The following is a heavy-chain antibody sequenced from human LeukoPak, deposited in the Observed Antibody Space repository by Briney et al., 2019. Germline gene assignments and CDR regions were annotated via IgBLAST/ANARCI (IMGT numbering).Heavy chain of an antibody. CDR2: IYPGDSDT. J-gene: IGHJ5*02. V-gene: IGHV5-51*01. Sequence: PGESLKISCKGSGYSFTSYWIGWVRQMPGKGLEWMGIIYPGDSDTRYSPSFQGQVTISADKFISTAYLQWSSLKASDTAMYYCARHGGTDLYDYVWGSYRSWGQGTLVTVSS. D-gene: IGHD3-16*02. CDR3: ARHGGTDLYDYVWGSYRS. CDR1: GYSFTSYW.